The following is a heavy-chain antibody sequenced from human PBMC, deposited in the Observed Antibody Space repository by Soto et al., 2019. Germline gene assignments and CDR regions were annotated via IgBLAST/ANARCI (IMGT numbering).Heavy chain of an antibody. CDR3: AYSGYDPSWFDP. J-gene: IGHJ5*02. CDR2: IIPICGTA. D-gene: IGHD5-12*01. CDR1: GGTFSSYV. V-gene: IGHV1-69*06. Sequence: ASVKVSCKTSGGTFSSYVIIWVRQAPGQGLEWMGGIIPICGTANYAQKFQGRGTTTADKPTSTAYMELSSLRSEDTAVYYCAYSGYDPSWFDPWGQGTLVTVSS.